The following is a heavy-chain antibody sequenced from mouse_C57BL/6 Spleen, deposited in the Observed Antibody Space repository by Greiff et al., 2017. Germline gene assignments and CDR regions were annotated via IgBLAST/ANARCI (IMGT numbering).Heavy chain of an antibody. CDR3: ARYYHYYAMDY. Sequence: EVMLVESGGGLVKPGGSLKLSCAASGFTISDYGMHWVRQAPEKGLEWVAYISSGSSTIYYADTVKGRFTISRDNAKNTLFLQMTSLRSEDTAMYYGARYYHYYAMDYWGQGTAGTVAS. CDR1: GFTISDYG. D-gene: IGHD1-1*01. J-gene: IGHJ4*01. CDR2: ISSGSSTI. V-gene: IGHV5-17*01.